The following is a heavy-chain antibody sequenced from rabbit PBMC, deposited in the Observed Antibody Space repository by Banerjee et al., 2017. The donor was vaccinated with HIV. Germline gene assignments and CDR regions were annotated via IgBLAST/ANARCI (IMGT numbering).Heavy chain of an antibody. CDR1: GFSLTSNYY. CDR3: ARDLGYAGSNL. V-gene: IGHV1S40*01. Sequence: QSLEESGGDLVKPGASLTLTCTASGFSLTSNYYMCWVRQAPGKGLEWIGCIYTGDGNTYYASWAKGRFTISKTSSTTVTLQMTSLTAADTATYFCARDLGYAGSNLWGPGTLVTVS. J-gene: IGHJ4*01. CDR2: IYTGDGNT. D-gene: IGHD4-2*01.